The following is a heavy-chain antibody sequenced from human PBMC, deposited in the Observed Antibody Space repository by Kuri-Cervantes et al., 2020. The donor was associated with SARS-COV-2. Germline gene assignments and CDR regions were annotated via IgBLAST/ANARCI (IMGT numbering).Heavy chain of an antibody. CDR2: IFYPGNT. Sequence: SETLSLTCTVSGGPINSHYWSWIRQPPGKGLEWIGNIFYPGNTKYNPSLMGRVTISVDASKGQFSLSLTSVTAADTAVYYFVRQMMSSITIFGVVITRNWFDPWGQGTLVTVSS. CDR3: VRQMMSSITIFGVVITRNWFDP. CDR1: GGPINSHY. D-gene: IGHD3-3*01. V-gene: IGHV4-59*08. J-gene: IGHJ5*02.